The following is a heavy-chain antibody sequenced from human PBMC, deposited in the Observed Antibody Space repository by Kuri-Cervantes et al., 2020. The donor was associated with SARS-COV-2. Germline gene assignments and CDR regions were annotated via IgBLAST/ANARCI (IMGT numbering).Heavy chain of an antibody. J-gene: IGHJ4*02. CDR3: ARGIVGATGEYYFDY. V-gene: IGHV1-18*01. CDR2: ISAYNGNT. Sequence: ASVKVSCKASGYTFTSYGISWVRQAPGQGLEWMGWISAYNGNTNYAQKLQGRVTMTTDTSTSTAYMELRSLRSDDTAVYYCARGIVGATGEYYFDYWGQGTLVTVSS. CDR1: GYTFTSYG. D-gene: IGHD1-26*01.